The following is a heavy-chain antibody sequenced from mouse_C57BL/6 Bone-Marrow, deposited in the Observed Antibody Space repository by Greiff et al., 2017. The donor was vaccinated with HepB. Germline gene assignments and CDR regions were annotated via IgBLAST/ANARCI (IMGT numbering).Heavy chain of an antibody. Sequence: QVQLQQPGAELVKPGASVKLSCKASGYTFTSYWMHWVKQRPGQGLEWIGMIHPNSGSTNYNEKFKSKATLTVDKSSSTAYMQLSSLTSEDSAVYYCSRSYRERAPYYWGRGTTPTVSS. V-gene: IGHV1-64*01. CDR3: SRSYRERAPYY. D-gene: IGHD2-14*01. J-gene: IGHJ2*01. CDR2: IHPNSGST. CDR1: GYTFTSYW.